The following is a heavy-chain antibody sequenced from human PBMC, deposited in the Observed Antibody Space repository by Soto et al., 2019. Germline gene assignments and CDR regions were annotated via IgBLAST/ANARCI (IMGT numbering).Heavy chain of an antibody. Sequence: SSETRSLTCIVSGDSIFGSSHYWVWIQQPPGKRLEWIGSIYYSVRTHYNPSLKSRVTISIDTSKNQFSLKLTSLTAADTAVYFCQRSVTSATPSRREINYMCFDYRGPGIPATVS. CDR2: IYYSVRT. D-gene: IGHD1-7*01. CDR3: QRSVTSATPSRREINYMCFDY. V-gene: IGHV4-38-2*02. CDR1: GDSIFGSSHY. J-gene: IGHJ4*03.